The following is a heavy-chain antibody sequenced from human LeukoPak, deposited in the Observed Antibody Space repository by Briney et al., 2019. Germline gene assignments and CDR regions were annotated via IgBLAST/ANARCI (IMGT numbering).Heavy chain of an antibody. CDR1: GFTFSRHG. Sequence: GGSLRLSCAPSGFTFSRHGMHWVRQAPGKGLVWVAIISNDGSRKYYAHSVEGRFTTSRDNSKNTLYLQMDSLRAEDTAVYYCARDRAWNYFDYWGQGTLVTVSS. CDR3: ARDRAWNYFDY. D-gene: IGHD3-3*01. V-gene: IGHV3-30*03. CDR2: ISNDGSRK. J-gene: IGHJ4*02.